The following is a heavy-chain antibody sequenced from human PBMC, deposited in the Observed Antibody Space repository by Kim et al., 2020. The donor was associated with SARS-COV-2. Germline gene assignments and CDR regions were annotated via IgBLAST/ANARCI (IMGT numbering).Heavy chain of an antibody. Sequence: GGSLRLSCVVSRFTFSSSAMTWVRQAPGKGLQWVSTIFGSGHGTYYTDSVKGRFIVSRDNSKNTLYLQMNNLKADDTAIYYCAKNVHVTSVTFLWYFDLWGRGTSVIVSS. J-gene: IGHJ2*01. D-gene: IGHD2-2*01. V-gene: IGHV3-23*01. CDR1: RFTFSSSA. CDR3: AKNVHVTSVTFLWYFDL. CDR2: IFGSGHGT.